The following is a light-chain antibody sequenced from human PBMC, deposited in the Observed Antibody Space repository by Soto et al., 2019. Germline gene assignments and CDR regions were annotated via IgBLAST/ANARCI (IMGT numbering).Light chain of an antibody. Sequence: EIVMTQSPATLSVSPGERATLSCRASQRVNSDLAWYQQKPGQAPRLLIYAASTRATGIPARFSGSGSGTEFTLTISSLQSEDSAVYYCQQYNSWPPKYTFGQGTKLDIK. V-gene: IGKV3D-15*01. CDR2: AAS. CDR3: QQYNSWPPKYT. CDR1: QRVNSD. J-gene: IGKJ2*01.